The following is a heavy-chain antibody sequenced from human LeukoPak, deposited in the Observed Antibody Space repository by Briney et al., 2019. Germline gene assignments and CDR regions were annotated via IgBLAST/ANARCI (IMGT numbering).Heavy chain of an antibody. Sequence: ASVKVSCKASGYAFTRYYMHWVRQAPGQGLEWMGIINASGGSTSYAQKFQGRVTMTRDTSTSTVYMELSSLRSEDTAVYYCARDGQGILTGLYYYYYYMDVWGKGTTVTVSS. D-gene: IGHD3-9*01. CDR3: ARDGQGILTGLYYYYYYMDV. J-gene: IGHJ6*03. CDR2: INASGGST. CDR1: GYAFTRYY. V-gene: IGHV1-46*01.